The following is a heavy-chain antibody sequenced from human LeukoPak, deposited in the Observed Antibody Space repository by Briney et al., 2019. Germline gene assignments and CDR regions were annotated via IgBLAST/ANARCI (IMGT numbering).Heavy chain of an antibody. J-gene: IGHJ5*02. CDR1: GFTFSSYS. CDR2: ISSSSSTI. Sequence: PGGSLRLSRAASGFTFSSYSMNWVRQVPGKGLEWVSYISSSSSTIYYADSVKGRFTISRDNAKNSLYLQMNSLRAEDTAVYYCARAGLRAYCGGDCHHGSDPWGQGTLVTVSS. V-gene: IGHV3-48*04. CDR3: ARAGLRAYCGGDCHHGSDP. D-gene: IGHD2-21*02.